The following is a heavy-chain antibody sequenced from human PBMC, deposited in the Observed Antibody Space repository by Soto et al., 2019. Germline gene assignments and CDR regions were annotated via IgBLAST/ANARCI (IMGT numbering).Heavy chain of an antibody. V-gene: IGHV1-8*01. D-gene: IGHD6-19*01. CDR3: ARGGRIKQWFVDGYYYYMDV. CDR2: MNPNSGNT. CDR1: GYTFTSYD. J-gene: IGHJ6*03. Sequence: ASVKVSCKASGYTFTSYDINWVRQATGQGLEWMGWMNPNSGNTGYAQKFQGRVTMTRNTSISTAYMELSRQRSEDTAEYYCARGGRIKQWFVDGYYYYMDVWGKGTTVTVSS.